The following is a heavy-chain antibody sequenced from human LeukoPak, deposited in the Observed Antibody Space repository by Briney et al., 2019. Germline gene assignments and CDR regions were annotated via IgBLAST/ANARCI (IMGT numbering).Heavy chain of an antibody. V-gene: IGHV3-30*04. CDR3: ARDLREGYCSGGSCYKRVFFDY. CDR2: ISYDGSNK. CDR1: GFTFSSYA. J-gene: IGHJ4*02. Sequence: PGRSLRLSCAASGFTFSSYAMHWVRQAPGKGLEWVAVISYDGSNKYYADSVKGRFTISRDNSKNTLYLQMNSLRAEDTAVYYCARDLREGYCSGGSCYKRVFFDYWGQGTLVTVSS. D-gene: IGHD2-15*01.